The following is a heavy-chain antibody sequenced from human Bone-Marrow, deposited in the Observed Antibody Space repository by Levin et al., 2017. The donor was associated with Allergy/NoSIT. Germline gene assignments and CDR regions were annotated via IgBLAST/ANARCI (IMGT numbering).Heavy chain of an antibody. CDR3: TRRSSSSLSNWFDP. CDR2: IRSKVNSYAT. J-gene: IGHJ5*02. D-gene: IGHD6-6*01. Sequence: LSLTCAASGFTFSGSAIHWVRQASGKGLEWVGRIRSKVNSYATVYAASVKGRFTISRDDSKNTTYLQMNSLKTEDTAMYYCTRRSSSSLSNWFDPWGQGTLVTVSS. V-gene: IGHV3-73*01. CDR1: GFTFSGSA.